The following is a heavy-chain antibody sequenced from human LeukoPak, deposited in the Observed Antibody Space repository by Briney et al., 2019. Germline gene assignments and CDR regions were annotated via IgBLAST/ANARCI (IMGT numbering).Heavy chain of an antibody. CDR3: ARYQTPIAAAGSRYAFDI. CDR2: VYYSGST. D-gene: IGHD6-13*01. CDR1: GGSISSYY. J-gene: IGHJ3*02. Sequence: SETLSLTCTVSGGSISSYYWSWIRQPPGKGLEWIGYVYYSGSTNYNPSLKSRVTISVDTSKNQFSLKLSSVTAADTAVYYCARYQTPIAAAGSRYAFDIWGQGTMVTVSS. V-gene: IGHV4-59*01.